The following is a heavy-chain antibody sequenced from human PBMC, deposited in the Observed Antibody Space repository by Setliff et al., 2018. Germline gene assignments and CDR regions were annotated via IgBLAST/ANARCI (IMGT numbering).Heavy chain of an antibody. D-gene: IGHD5-12*01. J-gene: IGHJ2*01. CDR2: INHSRST. Sequence: SETLSLTCAASGGTFSDYYWTWIRQPPGKGLEWIGEINHSRSTNYNPSLKSRVIISVDTSKNQFSLKLSSMTAADTALYYCARNPDFLQYSFDLWGRGTLVTVSS. V-gene: IGHV4-34*01. CDR3: ARNPDFLQYSFDL. CDR1: GGTFSDYY.